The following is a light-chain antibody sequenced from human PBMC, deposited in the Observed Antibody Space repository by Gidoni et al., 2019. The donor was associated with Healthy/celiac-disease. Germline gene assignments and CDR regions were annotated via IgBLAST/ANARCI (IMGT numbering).Light chain of an antibody. CDR2: DAS. V-gene: IGKV3-11*01. CDR1: QSVSSY. Sequence: EIVLTQSPATLSLSPGERATLSCRASQSVSSYLAWYQQKPGQAPRLLIYDASNRATGIPARFSGSGSGTDFTLTLSSLEPEDFAVYYCQQRSNWPVTFGQGPKLEI. CDR3: QQRSNWPVT. J-gene: IGKJ2*01.